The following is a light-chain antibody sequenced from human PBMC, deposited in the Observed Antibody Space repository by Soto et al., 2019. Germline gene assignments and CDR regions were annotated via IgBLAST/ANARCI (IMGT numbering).Light chain of an antibody. J-gene: IGKJ4*01. CDR3: QQSYSTPPLT. Sequence: DIQMTQPPSPLSASVGDRVTITCRASQTISMYLTWYQQKPGKAPILLISAASSLESGVPSRFSGSRSGTEFTLTISSLQPEDCATYCCQQSYSTPPLTFGGGTKVEIK. CDR1: QTISMY. CDR2: AAS. V-gene: IGKV1-39*01.